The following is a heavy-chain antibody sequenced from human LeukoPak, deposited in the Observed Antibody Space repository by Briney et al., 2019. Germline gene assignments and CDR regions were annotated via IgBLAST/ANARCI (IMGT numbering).Heavy chain of an antibody. CDR3: TTGPFDYYGSASYLANGMDV. CDR1: GFTLSNAW. J-gene: IGHJ6*02. V-gene: IGHV3-15*01. CDR2: IKSKTDGCTT. D-gene: IGHD3-10*01. Sequence: PGGSLRLSCAASGFTLSNAWMRWVRQAPGKGLEWVGRIKSKTDGCTTDYTAPVKGRFTISRDDSKNTLYLQMNSLKTEDTAVYYCTTGPFDYYGSASYLANGMDVWGQGTTVTVSS.